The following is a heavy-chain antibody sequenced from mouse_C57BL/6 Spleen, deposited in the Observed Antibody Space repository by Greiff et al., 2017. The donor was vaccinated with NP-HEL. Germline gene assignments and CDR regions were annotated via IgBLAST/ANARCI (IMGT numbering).Heavy chain of an antibody. J-gene: IGHJ2*01. D-gene: IGHD1-1*01. CDR2: IHPNSGST. V-gene: IGHV1-64*01. CDR3: ARQEAVVAPFDY. CDR1: GYTFTSSW. Sequence: QVQLQQPGAELVKPGASVKLSCKASGYTFTSSWMHWVKQRPGQGLEWIGMIHPNSGSTNYNEKFKSKATLTVDKSSSTAYMQLSSLTSEDSAVYYCARQEAVVAPFDYWGQGTTLTVSS.